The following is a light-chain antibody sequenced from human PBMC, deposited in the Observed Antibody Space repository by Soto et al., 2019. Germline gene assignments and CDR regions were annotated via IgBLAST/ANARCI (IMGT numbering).Light chain of an antibody. CDR1: QSVSSN. Sequence: MTQTPSSLSASVGDRVILSCRASQSVSSNLAWHQQKPGQAPSLLIYGASTRATDIPPRFSGSGSGTDFTLTISRLEPEDFAVYYCQQYGDSPRTFGQGTKVDIK. V-gene: IGKV3-15*01. J-gene: IGKJ1*01. CDR3: QQYGDSPRT. CDR2: GAS.